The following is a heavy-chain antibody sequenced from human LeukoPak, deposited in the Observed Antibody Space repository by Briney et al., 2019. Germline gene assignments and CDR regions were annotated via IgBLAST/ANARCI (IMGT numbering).Heavy chain of an antibody. CDR1: GGSLSGYY. CDR2: INHSGST. D-gene: IGHD3-22*01. V-gene: IGHV4-34*01. Sequence: SETLSLTCAVYGGSLSGYYWSWIRQPPGKGLEWIGEINHSGSTNYNPSLKSRVTISVDTSKNQFSLKLSSVTAADTAVCYCARGRVVVTFDYWGQGTLVTVSS. J-gene: IGHJ4*02. CDR3: ARGRVVVTFDY.